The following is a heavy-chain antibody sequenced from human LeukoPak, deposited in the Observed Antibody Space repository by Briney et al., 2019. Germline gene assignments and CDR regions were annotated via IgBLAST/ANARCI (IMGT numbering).Heavy chain of an antibody. CDR2: IYSGGST. CDR3: AKDPQDRYTSSWYHAFFDF. J-gene: IGHJ4*02. V-gene: IGHV3-53*01. Sequence: PGGSLRLSCAASGFTVSSNYMTWVRQAPGKGLEWVSVIYSGGSTKYADSVKGRFTISRDNVKNILYLQMNSLRDEDTALYYCAKDPQDRYTSSWYHAFFDFWGQGTQVTVSS. D-gene: IGHD6-13*01. CDR1: GFTVSSNY.